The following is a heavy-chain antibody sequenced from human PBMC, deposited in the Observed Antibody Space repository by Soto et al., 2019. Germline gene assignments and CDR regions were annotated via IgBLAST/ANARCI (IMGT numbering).Heavy chain of an antibody. D-gene: IGHD3-10*01. Sequence: EVQLLESGGGLVQPGGSLRLSCAASGFTFSSYAMSWVRQAPGKGLEWVSAISGSGGSTYYADSVKGRFTISRDNSKNTLYLQMNSLRAEDTAVYYCAKDPVWRGSGPTVFDYWGQGTLVTVSS. J-gene: IGHJ4*02. V-gene: IGHV3-23*01. CDR1: GFTFSSYA. CDR3: AKDPVWRGSGPTVFDY. CDR2: ISGSGGST.